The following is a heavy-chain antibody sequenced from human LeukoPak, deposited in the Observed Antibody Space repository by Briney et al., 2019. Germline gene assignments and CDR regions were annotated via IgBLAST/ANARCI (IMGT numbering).Heavy chain of an antibody. CDR1: GGTFSSYA. CDR3: ATGKKGGSYDY. D-gene: IGHD2-15*01. J-gene: IGHJ4*01. V-gene: IGHV1-69*04. CDR2: IIPILGIA. Sequence: GASVKVSCKASGGTFSSYAISWVRQAPGQGLEWMGRIIPILGIANYAQKFQGRVTITANKTTSTAYMEQSRLRSEDTAVYYCATGKKGGSYDYWGQGTLVTVSS.